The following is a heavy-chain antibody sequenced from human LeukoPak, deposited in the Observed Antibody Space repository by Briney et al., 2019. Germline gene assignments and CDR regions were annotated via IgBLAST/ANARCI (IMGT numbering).Heavy chain of an antibody. J-gene: IGHJ4*02. CDR3: ATLTIFGVSIIVDY. V-gene: IGHV3-21*01. CDR1: GFTSSSYS. CDR2: ISSSSSYI. D-gene: IGHD3-3*01. Sequence: GGSLRLSCAASGFTSSSYSMNWVRQAPGKGLEWVSSISSSSSYIYYADSVKGRFTISRDNAKNSLYLQMNSLRAEDTAVYYCATLTIFGVSIIVDYWGQGTLVTVSS.